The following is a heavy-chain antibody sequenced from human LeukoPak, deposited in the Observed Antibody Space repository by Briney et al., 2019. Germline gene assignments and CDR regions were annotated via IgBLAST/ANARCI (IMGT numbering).Heavy chain of an antibody. Sequence: EPGRSLRLSCTASGFTFGDYAMSWFRQAPGKGLEWVGFISGKVYAGTTEYAASVKGRFTISRDDSRSIAYLQMNSLKTEDTAVYYCAAPYYDSSGYYSYFDYWGQGTLVTVSS. CDR3: AAPYYDSSGYYSYFDY. D-gene: IGHD3-22*01. J-gene: IGHJ4*02. V-gene: IGHV3-49*03. CDR2: ISGKVYAGTT. CDR1: GFTFGDYA.